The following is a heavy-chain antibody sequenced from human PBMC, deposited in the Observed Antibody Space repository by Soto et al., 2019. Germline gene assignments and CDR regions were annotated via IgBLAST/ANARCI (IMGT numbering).Heavy chain of an antibody. Sequence: QVQLVESGGGVVQPGRSLRLSCAASGFIFTRYAMHWVRQAPGKGLEWVATISYDGNIDYYTDSVKGRFTISRDNSKNTLYLQLNSLRAEDTAVYYCTRGISYGWWSYWSDSWGQGTLVAVST. D-gene: IGHD3-10*01. CDR1: GFIFTRYA. V-gene: IGHV3-30-3*01. CDR3: TRGISYGWWSYWSDS. CDR2: ISYDGNID. J-gene: IGHJ4*02.